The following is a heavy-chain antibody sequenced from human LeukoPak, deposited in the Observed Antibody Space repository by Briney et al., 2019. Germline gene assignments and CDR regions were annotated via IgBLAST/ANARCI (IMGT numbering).Heavy chain of an antibody. Sequence: SETLSLTCTVSGGSISSGGYYWSWIRQHAGKGLEWIGYIYYSGSTYYNPSLKSRVTISVDTSKNQFSLKLSSVTAADTAVYYCARDKVALGVTTPGWFDPWGQGTLVTVSS. J-gene: IGHJ5*02. D-gene: IGHD4-17*01. CDR2: IYYSGST. CDR1: GGSISSGGYY. V-gene: IGHV4-31*03. CDR3: ARDKVALGVTTPGWFDP.